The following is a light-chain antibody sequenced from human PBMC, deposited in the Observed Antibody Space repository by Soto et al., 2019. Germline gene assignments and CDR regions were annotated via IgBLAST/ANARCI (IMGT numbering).Light chain of an antibody. CDR2: GAS. V-gene: IGKV3-20*01. CDR1: HTISSSY. CDR3: QQYGGSPQT. J-gene: IGKJ1*01. Sequence: EIVLTQFPGTLSISPGERATLSCRASHTISSSYLSWYQQKPGQAPRLLIYGASSRATGIPDRFSGSGSGTDFTLTISRLEPEDFAVYYCQQYGGSPQTFGQGTK.